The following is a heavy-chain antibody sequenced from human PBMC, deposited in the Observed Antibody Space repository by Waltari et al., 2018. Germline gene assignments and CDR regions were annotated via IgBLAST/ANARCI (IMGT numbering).Heavy chain of an antibody. D-gene: IGHD1-26*01. J-gene: IGHJ6*02. V-gene: IGHV3-30*02. Sequence: QVQLVESGGGVVQPGGSLRLSCAASGFTFSSYGMHWVRQAPGKGLGWVAFIRYDGSNKYYADSVKGRFTISRDNSKNTLYLQMNSLRAEDTAVYYCATGGSYLEGYGMDVWGQGTTVTVSS. CDR2: IRYDGSNK. CDR3: ATGGSYLEGYGMDV. CDR1: GFTFSSYG.